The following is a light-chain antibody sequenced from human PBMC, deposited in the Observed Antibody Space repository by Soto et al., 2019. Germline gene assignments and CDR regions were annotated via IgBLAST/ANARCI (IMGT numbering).Light chain of an antibody. J-gene: IGKJ2*01. CDR3: QQYTAYPYP. V-gene: IGKV1-5*01. CDR2: DAS. CDR1: QSVTNW. Sequence: DIQMTQSPSTLSASVGDRVTITCRASQSVTNWLAWYQQKPGKAPNLLIYDASRLQSGIPSRFSGSGSGTEFTLTISSLQPDDFATYYCQQYTAYPYPFGQGTQLEIK.